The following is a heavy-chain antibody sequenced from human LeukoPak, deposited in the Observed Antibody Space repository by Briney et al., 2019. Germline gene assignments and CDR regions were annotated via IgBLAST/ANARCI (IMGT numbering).Heavy chain of an antibody. CDR3: ARGGTAVIAPYAFDI. Sequence: SETLSLTCTVSGGSISSFFWSWIRQPPGKGLEWIGYIYYSGSTNCNPSVKSRVAMSVDTSKKQFSLKLSSLTAADTAVYYCARGGTAVIAPYAFDIWGQGTMVTVSS. D-gene: IGHD4-23*01. CDR2: IYYSGST. CDR1: GGSISSFF. V-gene: IGHV4-59*01. J-gene: IGHJ3*02.